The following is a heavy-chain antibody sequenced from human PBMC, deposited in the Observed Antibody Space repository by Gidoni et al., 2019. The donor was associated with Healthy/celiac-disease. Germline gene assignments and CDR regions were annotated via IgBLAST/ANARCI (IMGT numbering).Heavy chain of an antibody. CDR1: GFTFDDYA. D-gene: IGHD6-19*01. J-gene: IGHJ4*02. Sequence: EVQLVESGGGLVQPGRSMRLSCAASGFTFDDYAMQWVRQAPGKGLEWVSGISWNSGSIGYADSVKGRFTISRDNAKNSLYLQMNSLRAEDTALYYCARAKAVAGTIYFDYWGQGTLVTVSS. CDR3: ARAKAVAGTIYFDY. CDR2: ISWNSGSI. V-gene: IGHV3-9*01.